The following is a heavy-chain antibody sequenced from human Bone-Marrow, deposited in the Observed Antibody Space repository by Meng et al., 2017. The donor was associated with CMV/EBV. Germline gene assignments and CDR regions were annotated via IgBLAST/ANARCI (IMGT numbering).Heavy chain of an antibody. CDR3: ARGPLGGYSGYDKIFDY. D-gene: IGHD5-12*01. CDR2: VYYSGGT. V-gene: IGHV4-39*07. CDR1: SSYY. J-gene: IGHJ4*02. Sequence: SSYYWSWIRQPPGKGLEWIGSVYYSGGTNYNPSLKSRVTISVDTSKNQFSLKLSSVTAADTAVYYCARGPLGGYSGYDKIFDYWGQGTLVTVSS.